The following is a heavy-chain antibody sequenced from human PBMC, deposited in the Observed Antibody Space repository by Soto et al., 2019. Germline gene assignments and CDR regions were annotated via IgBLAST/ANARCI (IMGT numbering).Heavy chain of an antibody. Sequence: GSLRLSCAASGFTFSSYVMSWVRQAPGKGLEWVSTLSGSGGSTYYADSVKGRFTISRDNSKNTLYLQMNSLRAEDTAVYYCARNSPRYCSGGSCYFDFWAQGTLVTVPQ. D-gene: IGHD2-15*01. V-gene: IGHV3-23*01. CDR3: ARNSPRYCSGGSCYFDF. J-gene: IGHJ4*02. CDR2: LSGSGGST. CDR1: GFTFSSYV.